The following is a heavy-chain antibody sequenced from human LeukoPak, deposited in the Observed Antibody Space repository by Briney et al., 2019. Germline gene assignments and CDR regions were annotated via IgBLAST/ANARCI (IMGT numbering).Heavy chain of an antibody. V-gene: IGHV3-23*01. J-gene: IGHJ4*02. CDR1: GFTFGTYA. CDR2: ISDRDGST. D-gene: IGHD3-9*01. Sequence: GGSLRLSCTASGFTFGTYAMSWVRQAPGKGLEWVSAISDRDGSTFYADSVKGRFTISRDNSKNTLYLQMNSLRAEDTAVYYCAKDMSYDILTGYANFDYWGQGTLVAVSS. CDR3: AKDMSYDILTGYANFDY.